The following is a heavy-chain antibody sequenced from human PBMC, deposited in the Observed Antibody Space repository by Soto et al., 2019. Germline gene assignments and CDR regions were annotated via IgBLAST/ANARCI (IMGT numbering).Heavy chain of an antibody. V-gene: IGHV3-7*01. J-gene: IGHJ6*02. CDR1: GFTFSSYW. D-gene: IGHD6-13*01. CDR3: ARDALIAAAGFYYYYGMDV. Sequence: GGSLRLSCAASGFTFSSYWMNWVRQAPGKGLEWVANIKQDGSEKYYGDSVKGRFTISRDNAKNSLYLQMNSLRAEDTAVYYCARDALIAAAGFYYYYGMDVWGQGTTVTVSS. CDR2: IKQDGSEK.